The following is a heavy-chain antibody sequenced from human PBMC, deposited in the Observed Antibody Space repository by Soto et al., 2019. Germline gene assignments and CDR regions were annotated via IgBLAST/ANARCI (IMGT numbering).Heavy chain of an antibody. Sequence: VQVLDSGGGLVQPGGSLRLSCAASGFTFSSYAMSWVRQAPGKGLEWVSSISGSGGDTFYADSVKGRFTFSRDNSKNTLYLQMNSLRAEDTAVYYCAKFGMATTKRSPPYYIDYWGQGALVTVSS. CDR1: GFTFSSYA. CDR3: AKFGMATTKRSPPYYIDY. V-gene: IGHV3-23*01. CDR2: ISGSGGDT. J-gene: IGHJ4*02. D-gene: IGHD1-1*01.